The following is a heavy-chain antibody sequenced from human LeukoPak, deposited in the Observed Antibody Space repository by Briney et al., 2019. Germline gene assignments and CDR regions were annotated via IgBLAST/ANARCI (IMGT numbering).Heavy chain of an antibody. CDR2: ISGGGGST. V-gene: IGHV3-23*01. Sequence: GGSLRLSCAASGFTFSSYAMNWVRQAPGRGLEWVSVISGGGGSTYYADSVKGRFTISRDNSKNTLYLQMNSLRADDTAVYYCARSPTAINGYFDPWGQGTLVTVSS. CDR1: GFTFSSYA. CDR3: ARSPTAINGYFDP. D-gene: IGHD2-2*01. J-gene: IGHJ5*02.